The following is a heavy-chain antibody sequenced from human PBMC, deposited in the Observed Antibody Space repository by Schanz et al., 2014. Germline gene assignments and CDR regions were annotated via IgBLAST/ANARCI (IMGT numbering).Heavy chain of an antibody. J-gene: IGHJ4*02. Sequence: EVQLVESGGGLVRPGRSLRLSCAASGFNFEDYAMHWVRQAPGKGMEWVSGIIWNSGNIGYADSVKGRFTISRDNAKNSLFLQMNSLRAEDTALYYCAKDIGGGAGAAQNWGQGTLVIVSS. CDR3: AKDIGGGAGAAQN. V-gene: IGHV3-9*01. CDR2: IIWNSGNI. D-gene: IGHD6-19*01. CDR1: GFNFEDYA.